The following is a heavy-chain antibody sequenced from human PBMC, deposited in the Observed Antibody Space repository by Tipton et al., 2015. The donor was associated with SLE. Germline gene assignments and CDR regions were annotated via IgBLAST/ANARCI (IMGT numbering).Heavy chain of an antibody. Sequence: TLSLTCTVSGASISTYYWSWVRQPPGKGLEWIGYVYENDFTNYNPSLKSRVTISLDPSKSQFSLRLSSVTAADTAVYYCAKDQLYSKDYWGQGTLVTVSS. CDR1: GASISTYY. CDR2: VYENDFT. CDR3: AKDQLYSKDY. D-gene: IGHD2-2*01. J-gene: IGHJ4*02. V-gene: IGHV4-59*01.